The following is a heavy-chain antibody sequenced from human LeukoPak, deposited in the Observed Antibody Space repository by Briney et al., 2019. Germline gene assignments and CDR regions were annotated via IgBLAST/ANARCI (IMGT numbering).Heavy chain of an antibody. CDR1: GYTFTGYY. Sequence: ASVKVSCKASGYTFTGYYMHWVRQAPGQGLEWMGWINPNSGGTNYAQKLQGRVTMTTDTSTSTAYMELRSLRSDDTAVYYCAREKDGYNQFDYWGQGTLVTVSS. D-gene: IGHD5-24*01. CDR3: AREKDGYNQFDY. V-gene: IGHV1-2*02. J-gene: IGHJ4*02. CDR2: INPNSGGT.